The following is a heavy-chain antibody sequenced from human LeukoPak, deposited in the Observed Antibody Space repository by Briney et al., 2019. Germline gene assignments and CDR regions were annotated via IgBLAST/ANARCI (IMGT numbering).Heavy chain of an antibody. D-gene: IGHD6-13*01. CDR1: AFTVSSNY. Sequence: GGSRRLSCAASAFTVSSNYMSWVRQAPGKGLEWVSVIYSGGSTYYADSVKGRFTNSRDNSKNTLYLQMNSVRAEDTAVYYCARDRAAAGTALDYYYYYMDVWGKGTTVTVSS. CDR2: IYSGGST. V-gene: IGHV3-53*01. J-gene: IGHJ6*03. CDR3: ARDRAAAGTALDYYYYYMDV.